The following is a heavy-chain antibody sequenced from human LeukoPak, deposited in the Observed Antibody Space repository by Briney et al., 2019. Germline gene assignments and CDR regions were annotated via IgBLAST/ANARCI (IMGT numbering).Heavy chain of an antibody. D-gene: IGHD3-10*01. V-gene: IGHV1-69*13. CDR3: ARVVLWFGESGRYYFDY. Sequence: ASVKVSCKASGGIFTSYAFGWVRQAPGQGPEWMGRIIPILGIVNYAQKFQGRITITGDESTNTVCMELSSLRSDDTAVYYCARVVLWFGESGRYYFDYWGQGTLVTVSS. CDR1: GGIFTSYA. CDR2: IIPILGIV. J-gene: IGHJ4*02.